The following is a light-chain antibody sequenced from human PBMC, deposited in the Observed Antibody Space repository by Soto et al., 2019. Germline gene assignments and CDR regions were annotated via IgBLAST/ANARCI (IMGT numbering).Light chain of an antibody. J-gene: IGLJ1*01. CDR2: RNN. CDR3: AAWDDRLSGYV. CDR1: SSNIGSNY. Sequence: QSVLTQPPSASGTPGQRVTISCPGSSSNIGSNYVYWYQQLPGTAPKLLIYRNNQRPSGVPDRFSGSKSGTSASLAISGLRSEDEADYYCAAWDDRLSGYVFGTGTKVTVL. V-gene: IGLV1-47*01.